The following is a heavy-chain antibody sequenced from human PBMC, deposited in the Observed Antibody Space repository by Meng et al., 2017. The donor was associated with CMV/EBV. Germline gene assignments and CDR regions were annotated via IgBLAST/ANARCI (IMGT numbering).Heavy chain of an antibody. CDR1: GGSISSSNW. CDR3: AGNWNGLGNWFDP. CDR2: IYHSGST. D-gene: IGHD1-1*01. Sequence: SETLSLTCAVSGGSISSSNWWRWVRQPPGKGLEWIGEIYHSGSTNYNPPLKSRVTISVDKSKNQYSLKLSSVTTAATAVCYCAGNWNGLGNWFDPWGQGTLVTVSS. V-gene: IGHV4-4*02. J-gene: IGHJ5*02.